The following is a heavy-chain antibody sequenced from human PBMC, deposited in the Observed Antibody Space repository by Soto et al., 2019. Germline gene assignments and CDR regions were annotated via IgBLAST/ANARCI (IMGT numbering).Heavy chain of an antibody. J-gene: IGHJ6*02. Sequence: SQTLSLTCAISGDSVSSNSAAWNWIRQSPSRGLEWLGRTYYRSKWYNDYAVSVKSRITINPDTSKNQFSLQLNSVTPEDTAVYYCARSFGVPSSLGDYYYGMDVWGQGTTVTVSS. V-gene: IGHV6-1*01. CDR1: GDSVSSNSAA. CDR3: ARSFGVPSSLGDYYYGMDV. CDR2: TYYRSKWYN. D-gene: IGHD3-16*01.